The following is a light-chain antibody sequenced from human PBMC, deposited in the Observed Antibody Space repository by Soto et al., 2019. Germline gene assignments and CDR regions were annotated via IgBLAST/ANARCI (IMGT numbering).Light chain of an antibody. CDR2: DAS. V-gene: IGKV3-11*01. Sequence: EIVLTQSPAALSLSPGERATLSCRASQRVSDSLAWYQQKPGQPPRLLIYDASKRATGIPARFSGSGSATDFTLTISALEPEDFAVYYCRQRSNWPRTFGQGTRLAIK. CDR3: RQRSNWPRT. CDR1: QRVSDS. J-gene: IGKJ5*01.